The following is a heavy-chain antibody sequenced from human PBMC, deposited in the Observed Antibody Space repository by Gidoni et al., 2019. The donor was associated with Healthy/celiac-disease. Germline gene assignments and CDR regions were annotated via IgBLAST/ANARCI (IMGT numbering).Heavy chain of an antibody. CDR3: ARLTAYDYVWGSYRLNWFDP. Sequence: QLQLQESGPGLVKPSETLSLTCTVSGGSISSSSYYWGWIRQPPGKGLEWIGSIYYSGGTYYNPSLKSRVTISVDTSKNQFSLKLSSVTAADTAVYYCARLTAYDYVWGSYRLNWFDPWGQGTLVTVSS. J-gene: IGHJ5*02. D-gene: IGHD3-16*02. CDR1: GGSISSSSYY. V-gene: IGHV4-39*01. CDR2: IYYSGGT.